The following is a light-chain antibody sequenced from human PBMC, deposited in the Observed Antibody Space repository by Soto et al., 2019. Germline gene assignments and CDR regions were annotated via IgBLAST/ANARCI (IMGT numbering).Light chain of an antibody. CDR2: EVN. CDR3: GSYADTNNLV. V-gene: IGLV2-8*01. Sequence: QSALTQPPSASGSPGQSVTISCTGTTSDVGGYNYVSWYQQHPGKAPKLMIYEVNNRPSGVPDRFSGSKSGNTASLTVSGLQAEDEADYYCGSYADTNNLVFGGGTKLTVL. CDR1: TSDVGGYNY. J-gene: IGLJ2*01.